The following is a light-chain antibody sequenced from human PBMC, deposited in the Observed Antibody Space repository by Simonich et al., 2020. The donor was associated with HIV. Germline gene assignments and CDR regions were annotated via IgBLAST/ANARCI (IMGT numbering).Light chain of an antibody. V-gene: IGLV1-51*01. CDR2: ENN. CDR3: GTWDSSLSAL. Sequence: QSVLTQPPSVSAAPGQKVTIYCSGSSSTIRNNYLSWYQHLPGTAPKLLIYENNKRPSEIPDRFSGSKSGTSATLGITGLQTGDEADYYCGTWDSSLSALFGGGTKLTVL. CDR1: SSTIRNNY. J-gene: IGLJ2*01.